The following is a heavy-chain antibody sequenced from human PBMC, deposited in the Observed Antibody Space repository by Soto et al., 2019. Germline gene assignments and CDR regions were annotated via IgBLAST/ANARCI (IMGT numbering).Heavy chain of an antibody. V-gene: IGHV3-33*01. CDR1: GFTFSSYG. CDR2: IWFDGTNK. Sequence: QVQLVESGGGVVQPGRSLRLSCAASGFTFSSYGMHWVRQAPGKGLEWVAVIWFDGTNKYYADSVKGRFTISRDNSKKTXYXXMNSLGAEDTAVYYCARDRGYSGYDSPRYYYGMDVWGHGTTVTVSS. CDR3: ARDRGYSGYDSPRYYYGMDV. J-gene: IGHJ6*02. D-gene: IGHD5-12*01.